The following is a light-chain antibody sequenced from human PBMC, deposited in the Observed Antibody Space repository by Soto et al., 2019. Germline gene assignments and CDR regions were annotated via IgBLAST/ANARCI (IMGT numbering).Light chain of an antibody. CDR3: QQRSNWPRT. CDR1: QSISSN. J-gene: IGKJ5*01. V-gene: IGKV3-11*01. Sequence: EIVLTQSPATLSLSPGERATLSCRASQSISSNLAWYQQKPGQAPRLLIYDASNRATGIPARFIGSGSGADFTLTISSLESEDIAVYYCQQRSNWPRTFGQGTRLEIK. CDR2: DAS.